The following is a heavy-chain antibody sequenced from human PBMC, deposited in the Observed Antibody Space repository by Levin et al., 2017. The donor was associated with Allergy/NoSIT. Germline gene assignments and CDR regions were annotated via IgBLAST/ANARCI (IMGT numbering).Heavy chain of an antibody. Sequence: SETLSLTCAVYGGSFSGYYWSWIRQPPEKGLEWIGEINQSGSTNYNPSLKSRVTISVDTSKNQFSLNLNSVTAADTAVYYCARENATWVYFDFWGQGTLVTVSS. CDR2: INQSGST. CDR3: ARENATWVYFDF. V-gene: IGHV4-34*01. D-gene: IGHD7-27*01. J-gene: IGHJ4*02. CDR1: GGSFSGYY.